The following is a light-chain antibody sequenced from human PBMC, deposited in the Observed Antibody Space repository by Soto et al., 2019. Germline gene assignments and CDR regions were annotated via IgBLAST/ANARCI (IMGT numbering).Light chain of an antibody. CDR1: QAINIY. CDR3: LQHNNYPLT. V-gene: IGKV1-9*01. CDR2: DAS. Sequence: DIQMTQSPSSLCASVGATVTISCRASQAINIYLAWYQQKPGKLPDLLIYDASTLQIGVSSRFSGSGYGTEFTLTISSLQPEDFATYYCLQHNNYPLTFGGGTKVDIK. J-gene: IGKJ4*01.